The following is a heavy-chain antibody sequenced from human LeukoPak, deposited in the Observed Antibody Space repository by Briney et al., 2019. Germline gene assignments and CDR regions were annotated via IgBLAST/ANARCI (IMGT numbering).Heavy chain of an antibody. Sequence: KYGESLKISCKGSGYSFTSYWIGWVRQMPGKGLEWMGIIYPGDSDSGHSPYFQGQVTISAAKSISTPYMQWSSLKASDTAMYSCARTSGAWKDYFDYWGQGTLVTVSS. V-gene: IGHV5-51*01. CDR3: ARTSGAWKDYFDY. D-gene: IGHD1-1*01. J-gene: IGHJ4*02. CDR1: GYSFTSYW. CDR2: IYPGDSDS.